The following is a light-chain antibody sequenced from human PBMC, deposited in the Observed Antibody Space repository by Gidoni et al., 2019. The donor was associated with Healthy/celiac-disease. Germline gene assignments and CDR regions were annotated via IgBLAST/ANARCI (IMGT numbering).Light chain of an antibody. CDR2: DAA. J-gene: IGKJ2*04. Sequence: EIVLTQSLATLSWSPGERATLSCRASQSVSSYLAWYQHKPGQAPRLLIYDAANRATGIPARFSGSGSGTDFTLTISSLEPEDFAVYYCQQRSNWPQCSFXQXTKLEIK. V-gene: IGKV3-11*01. CDR1: QSVSSY. CDR3: QQRSNWPQCS.